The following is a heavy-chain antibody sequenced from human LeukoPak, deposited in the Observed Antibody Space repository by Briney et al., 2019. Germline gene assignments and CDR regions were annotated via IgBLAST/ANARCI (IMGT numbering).Heavy chain of an antibody. Sequence: PSETLSLTCTVSGGSISSYYWSWIRQPPGKGLEWIGYIYYSGSTNYNPSLKSRVTISIDTSKNDFSLNLSSVAATDTAIYYCARARSGALDIWGQGTLVTVSS. CDR3: ARARSGALDI. D-gene: IGHD1-26*01. V-gene: IGHV4-59*08. J-gene: IGHJ3*02. CDR2: IYYSGST. CDR1: GGSISSYY.